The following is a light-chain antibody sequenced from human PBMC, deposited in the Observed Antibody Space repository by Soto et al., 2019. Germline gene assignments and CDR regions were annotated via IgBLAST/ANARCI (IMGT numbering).Light chain of an antibody. V-gene: IGKV3-15*01. Sequence: IVMTQSPATLSVSPGERATLSCRASQSVGSNLAWYQQKPDQAPRLLIYGASTRATGIPARFSGSGSGTEFTLTIGSLQSEDFAVYYCQQYNNWPPWTFGQGTKVDIK. CDR1: QSVGSN. CDR2: GAS. J-gene: IGKJ1*01. CDR3: QQYNNWPPWT.